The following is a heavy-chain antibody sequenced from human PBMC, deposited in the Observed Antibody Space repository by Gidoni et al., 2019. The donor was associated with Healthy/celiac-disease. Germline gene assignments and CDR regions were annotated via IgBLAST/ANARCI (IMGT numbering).Heavy chain of an antibody. D-gene: IGHD3-22*01. CDR3: ASPYYYDSSGYAGMDV. CDR1: GGSFSGYY. CDR2: INHSGST. J-gene: IGHJ6*02. V-gene: IGHV4-34*01. Sequence: QVQLQQWGAGLLKPSETLSLTCAVYGGSFSGYYWSWIRQPPGKGLEWIGEINHSGSTNYNPSLKSRVTISVDTSKNQFSLKLSSVTAADTAVYYCASPYYYDSSGYAGMDVWGQGTTVTVSS.